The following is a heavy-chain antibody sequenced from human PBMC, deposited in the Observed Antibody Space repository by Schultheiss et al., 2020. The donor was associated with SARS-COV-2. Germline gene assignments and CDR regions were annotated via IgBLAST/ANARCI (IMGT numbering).Heavy chain of an antibody. CDR1: GFTFSSYG. CDR2: IWYDGSNK. J-gene: IGHJ6*02. V-gene: IGHV3-33*01. Sequence: GGSLRLSCAASGFTFSSYGMHWVRQAPGKGLEWVAVIWYDGSNKYYADSVKGRFTISRDNAKNSLYLQMNSLRAEDTAVYYCARVTIEGYGMDVWGQGTTVTVSS. CDR3: ARVTIEGYGMDV. D-gene: IGHD1-26*01.